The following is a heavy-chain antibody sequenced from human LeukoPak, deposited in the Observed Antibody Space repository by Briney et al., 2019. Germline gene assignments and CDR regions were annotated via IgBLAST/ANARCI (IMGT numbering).Heavy chain of an antibody. CDR2: ISYDGSNK. J-gene: IGHJ4*02. CDR1: GFTFSSYE. CDR3: ARDVGGDCYAYDY. V-gene: IGHV3-30*04. Sequence: GGSLRLSCAASGFTFSSYEMNWVRQAPEKGLEWVAVISYDGSNKYYADSVKGRFTISRDNSKNTLYLQMNSLRAEDTAVYYCARDVGGDCYAYDYWGQGTLVTVSS. D-gene: IGHD2-21*02.